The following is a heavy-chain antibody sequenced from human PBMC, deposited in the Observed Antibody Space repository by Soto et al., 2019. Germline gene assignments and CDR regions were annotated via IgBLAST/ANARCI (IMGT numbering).Heavy chain of an antibody. CDR3: ARGSRWLQFTDV. J-gene: IGHJ6*02. Sequence: SETLSLTCAVYGGSFSGYYWSWIRQPPGKGLEWIGEINHSGSTNYNPSLKSRVTISVDTSKNQFSLKLSSVTAADTAVYYCARGSRWLQFTDVWGQGTTVTVSS. V-gene: IGHV4-34*01. D-gene: IGHD5-12*01. CDR1: GGSFSGYY. CDR2: INHSGST.